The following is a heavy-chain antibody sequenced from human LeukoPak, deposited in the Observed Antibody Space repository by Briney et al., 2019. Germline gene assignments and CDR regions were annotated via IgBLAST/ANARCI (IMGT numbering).Heavy chain of an antibody. CDR3: ARQGSYYYDSSGYYAKGYFDY. CDR2: IYYSGST. D-gene: IGHD3-22*01. Sequence: SETLSLTCTVSGSSISSSSYYWGWIRQPPGKGLEWIGSIYYSGSTYYNPSLKSRVTISVDTSKNQFSLKLSSVTAADTAVYYCARQGSYYYDSSGYYAKGYFDYWGQGTLVTVSS. V-gene: IGHV4-39*01. J-gene: IGHJ4*02. CDR1: GSSISSSSYY.